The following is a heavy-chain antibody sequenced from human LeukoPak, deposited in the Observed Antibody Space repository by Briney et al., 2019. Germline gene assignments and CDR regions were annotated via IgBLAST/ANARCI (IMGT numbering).Heavy chain of an antibody. CDR2: IYHSGST. Sequence: PSQTLSLTCAVSGGSISSGGYSWSWIRQPPGKGLEWIGCIYHSGSTYYNPSLKSRVTISVDRSKNQFSLKLGSVTAADTAVYYCARGRRDFDYWGQGTLVTVSS. J-gene: IGHJ4*02. CDR3: ARGRRDFDY. V-gene: IGHV4-30-2*01. CDR1: GGSISSGGYS.